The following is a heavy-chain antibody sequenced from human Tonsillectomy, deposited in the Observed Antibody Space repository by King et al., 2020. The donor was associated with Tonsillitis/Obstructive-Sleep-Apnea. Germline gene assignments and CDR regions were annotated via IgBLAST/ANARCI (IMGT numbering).Heavy chain of an antibody. Sequence: EWQLVQSGAEVKKPGESLRISCEGSGYRFTSYWISWVRQMPGKGLEWMGRIDPRDSYTNYSPSFQGHVTIPADKSISTAHLQWSSLKASDTAMYFCVRHRSVGWGSGSYSGLYYYGMDVWGQGTTVTVSS. D-gene: IGHD3-10*01. CDR1: GYRFTSYW. CDR2: IDPRDSYT. V-gene: IGHV5-10-1*01. CDR3: VRHRSVGWGSGSYSGLYYYGMDV. J-gene: IGHJ6*02.